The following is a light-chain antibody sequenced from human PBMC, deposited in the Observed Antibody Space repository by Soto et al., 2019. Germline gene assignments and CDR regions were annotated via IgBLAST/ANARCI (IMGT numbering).Light chain of an antibody. Sequence: QSVLTQPPSVSGAPGQRVTISCTGSSSNIGAGYDVHWYQQLPGTAPKLLIYGNSNRPSGVPDRFSGSKSGTSASLAITGLQAEDEADYYCRSYTSSSTYVFGTGTKLTVL. CDR1: SSNIGAGYD. J-gene: IGLJ1*01. CDR3: RSYTSSSTYV. CDR2: GNS. V-gene: IGLV1-40*01.